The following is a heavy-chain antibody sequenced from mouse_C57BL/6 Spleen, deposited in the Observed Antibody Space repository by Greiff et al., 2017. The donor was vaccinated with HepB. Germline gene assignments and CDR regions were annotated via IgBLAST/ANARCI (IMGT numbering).Heavy chain of an antibody. V-gene: IGHV1-69*01. J-gene: IGHJ1*03. CDR3: ARGTVVARDWYFDV. Sequence: QVQLQQPGAELVMPGASVKLSCKASGYTFTSYWMHWVKQRPGQGLEWIGEIDPSDSYTNYNQKFKGKSTLTVDKSSSTAYMQLSSLTSEDSAVYYCARGTVVARDWYFDVWGTGTTVTVSS. CDR1: GYTFTSYW. CDR2: IDPSDSYT. D-gene: IGHD1-1*01.